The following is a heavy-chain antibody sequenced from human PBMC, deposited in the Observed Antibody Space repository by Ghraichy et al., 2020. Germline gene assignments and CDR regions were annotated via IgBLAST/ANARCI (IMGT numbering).Heavy chain of an antibody. CDR1: GFNFSSYW. V-gene: IGHV3-74*01. CDR3: ARPMTATVTAFRY. CDR2: INIDGSKT. D-gene: IGHD4-17*01. Sequence: GESLNISCAASGFNFSSYWMHWVRQVPGKGLVWVSRINIDGSKTYYADSVKGRFTISRDNAKNTLYLQMSSLRAEDTALYYCARPMTATVTAFRYWGQGSLVTDSS. J-gene: IGHJ4*02.